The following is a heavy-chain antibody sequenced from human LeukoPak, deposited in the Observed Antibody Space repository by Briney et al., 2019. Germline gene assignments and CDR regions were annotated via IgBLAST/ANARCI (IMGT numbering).Heavy chain of an antibody. D-gene: IGHD4-11*01. CDR1: GGSISSYY. CDR3: ASRLVTVTSAFDY. J-gene: IGHJ4*02. CDR2: IYYSGST. V-gene: IGHV4-59*12. Sequence: ASETLSLTCTVSGGSISSYYWSWIRQPPGKGLEWIGYIYYSGSTNYDPSLKSRVTISVDTSKNQFSLKLSSVTAADTAVYYCASRLVTVTSAFDYWGQGTLVTVSS.